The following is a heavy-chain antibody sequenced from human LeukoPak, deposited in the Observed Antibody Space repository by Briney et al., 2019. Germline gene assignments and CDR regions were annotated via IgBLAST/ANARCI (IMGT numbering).Heavy chain of an antibody. CDR3: ARTHRGSSPSDD. V-gene: IGHV4-59*08. J-gene: IGHJ4*02. Sequence: SETLSLTCTVSGGSISSYYWSWIRQPPGKGLEWIGCIYYSGNTSYIPSLKSRVTISVDTSKNQFSLKLSSVTAADTAVYYCARTHRGSSPSDDWGQGTLATVSS. CDR1: GGSISSYY. D-gene: IGHD6-13*01. CDR2: IYYSGNT.